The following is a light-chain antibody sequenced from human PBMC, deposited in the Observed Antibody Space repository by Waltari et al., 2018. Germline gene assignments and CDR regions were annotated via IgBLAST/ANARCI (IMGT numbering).Light chain of an antibody. CDR1: ISNIGNNY. V-gene: IGLV1-51*01. CDR3: AAWDSSLSAAV. Sequence: QSVLTQPPSVSAAPGQKVTISCSGNISNIGNNYVSWYQQFPGTSPKVLIYDNDTRPSGIPDRFSGSKSGTSATLAFTGLQTGDEADYYCAAWDSSLSAAVFGGGTKLTVL. CDR2: DND. J-gene: IGLJ2*01.